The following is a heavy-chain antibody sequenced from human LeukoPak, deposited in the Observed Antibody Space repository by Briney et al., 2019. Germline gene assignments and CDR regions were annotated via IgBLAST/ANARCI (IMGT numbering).Heavy chain of an antibody. CDR1: GFTFNNYP. D-gene: IGHD3-10*01. CDR3: ARDPKTGSPDYFDY. V-gene: IGHV3-30*04. Sequence: GGSLRLSCVTSGFTFNNYPMHWVRQAPGKGLEWVAVIGYDGRFKFHSDSVKDRFTISRDDSKNTLYLQMNSLRPEDTALYYCARDPKTGSPDYFDYWGQGTLVTVST. J-gene: IGHJ4*02. CDR2: IGYDGRFK.